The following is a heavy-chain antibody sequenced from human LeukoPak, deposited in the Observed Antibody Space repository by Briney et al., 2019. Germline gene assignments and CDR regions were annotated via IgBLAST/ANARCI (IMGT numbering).Heavy chain of an antibody. CDR3: ARDLPSGWYSKAAAGPDFDY. J-gene: IGHJ4*02. V-gene: IGHV1-2*06. CDR2: INPNSGGT. Sequence: GASVKVSCKASGYTFTGYYMHWVRQAPGQGLEWMGRINPNSGGTNYGQKFQGRVTMTRDTSISTAYMELSRLRSDDTAVYYCARDLPSGWYSKAAAGPDFDYWGQGTLVTVSS. D-gene: IGHD6-13*01. CDR1: GYTFTGYY.